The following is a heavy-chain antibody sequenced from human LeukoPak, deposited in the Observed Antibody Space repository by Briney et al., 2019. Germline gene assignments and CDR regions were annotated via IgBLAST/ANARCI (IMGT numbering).Heavy chain of an antibody. J-gene: IGHJ4*02. Sequence: SETLSLTCNVADDSISSHYWSWIRQPPGKGLEWIGYIYDSGITDYNPSLKSRVTISLDTSKTQLSLRLSSVTAADTAVYYCARDHQTRALVSWGQGTLVTVSS. D-gene: IGHD3-9*01. CDR2: IYDSGIT. CDR3: ARDHQTRALVS. V-gene: IGHV4-59*11. CDR1: DDSISSHY.